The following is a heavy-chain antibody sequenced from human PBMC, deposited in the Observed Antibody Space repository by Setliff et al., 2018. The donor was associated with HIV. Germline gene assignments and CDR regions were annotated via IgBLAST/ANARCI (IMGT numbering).Heavy chain of an antibody. Sequence: ASVKVSCKASGYMFTDYYIHWVRQAPGQGLEWMGWINPKSGDTKYGQSFQGRVTMTRNTSISTAYMELSSLRSEDTAVYYCARFRKFQLVGALDYWGQGTLVTVSS. D-gene: IGHD1-26*01. V-gene: IGHV1-2*02. CDR2: INPKSGDT. J-gene: IGHJ4*02. CDR3: ARFRKFQLVGALDY. CDR1: GYMFTDYY.